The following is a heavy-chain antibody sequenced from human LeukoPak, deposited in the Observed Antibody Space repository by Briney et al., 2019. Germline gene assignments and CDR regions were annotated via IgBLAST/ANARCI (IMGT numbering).Heavy chain of an antibody. CDR2: MYYSGST. CDR1: GGSISNNNYY. Sequence: SETLSLTCTVSGGSISNNNYYWGWIRQPPGKGLEWIGSMYYSGSTYYNPSLRSRVTISVDTSKNQFSLKLSSVTAADTAVYYCASESYYYDSSGYYRYYYYYYMDVWGKGTTVTVSS. D-gene: IGHD3-22*01. V-gene: IGHV4-39*07. CDR3: ASESYYYDSSGYYRYYYYYYMDV. J-gene: IGHJ6*03.